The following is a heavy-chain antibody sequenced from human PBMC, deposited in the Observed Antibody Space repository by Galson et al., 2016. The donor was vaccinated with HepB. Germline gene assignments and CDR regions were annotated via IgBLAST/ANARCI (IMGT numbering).Heavy chain of an antibody. CDR1: GYTFSSHH. D-gene: IGHD6-19*01. J-gene: IGHJ6*01. V-gene: IGHV1-46*01. CDR2: MNHTSGRT. Sequence: SVKVSCKASGYTFSSHHMHWVRQAPGQGLEWMGAMNHTSGRTHYAQKFQGRVAMTRATSTSTVYMELSSLTSDDTAIYYCARDSSDWSLPSGLYGMDVWGRGTTVTISS. CDR3: ARDSSDWSLPSGLYGMDV.